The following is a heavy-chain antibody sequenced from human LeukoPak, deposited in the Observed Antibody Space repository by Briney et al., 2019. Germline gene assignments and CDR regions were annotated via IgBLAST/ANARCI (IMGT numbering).Heavy chain of an antibody. CDR3: AREDIYGDSGGGFDY. CDR1: GFTFSSYA. Sequence: GGFLRLSCAASGFTFSSYAMHWVRQAPGKGLEWVAVISYDGSNKYYADSVKGRFTISRDNSKNTLYLQMNSLRAEDTAVYYCAREDIYGDSGGGFDYWGQGTLVTVSS. J-gene: IGHJ4*02. D-gene: IGHD4-17*01. V-gene: IGHV3-30-3*01. CDR2: ISYDGSNK.